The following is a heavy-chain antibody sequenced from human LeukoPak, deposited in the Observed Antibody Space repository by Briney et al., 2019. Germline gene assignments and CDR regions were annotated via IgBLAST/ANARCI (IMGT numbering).Heavy chain of an antibody. CDR3: ARGVARSSKFHFSYYFDY. D-gene: IGHD6-6*01. CDR2: IYHSGST. J-gene: IGHJ4*02. CDR1: GGSISSSSYY. V-gene: IGHV4-39*07. Sequence: PSETLSLTCTVSGGSISSSSYYWGWFRQPPGKGLEWIGSIYHSGSTYYNPSLKSRVTISVDTSKNQFSLKLSSVTAADTAVYYCARGVARSSKFHFSYYFDYWGQGTLVTVSS.